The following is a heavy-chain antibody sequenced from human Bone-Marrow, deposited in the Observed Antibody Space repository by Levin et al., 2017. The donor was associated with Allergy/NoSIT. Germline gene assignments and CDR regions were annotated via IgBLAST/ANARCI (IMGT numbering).Heavy chain of an antibody. Sequence: KASETLSLTCTVSGDSISSGMYYCSWMRQPAGKGLEWIGRIYISGTTNYNPSLKSRVTISVDTSKNQFSLKLSSVTAADTAVYYCAVGYCSGSSCYPFYWGQGTLVTVSS. V-gene: IGHV4-61*02. CDR3: AVGYCSGSSCYPFY. J-gene: IGHJ4*02. CDR1: GDSISSGMYY. CDR2: IYISGTT. D-gene: IGHD2-15*01.